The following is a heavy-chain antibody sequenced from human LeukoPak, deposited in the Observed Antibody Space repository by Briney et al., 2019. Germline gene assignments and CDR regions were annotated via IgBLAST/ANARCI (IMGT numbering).Heavy chain of an antibody. J-gene: IGHJ5*02. Sequence: PSETLSLTCTVSGGSISSYYWSWIRQPPGKGLEWIGYIYYSGSTNYNPSLKSRVTISVDTSKNQFSLKLSSVTAADTAVYYCARDRPYYGDYEFIDPWGQGTLVTVSS. CDR3: ARDRPYYGDYEFIDP. CDR2: IYYSGST. CDR1: GGSISSYY. V-gene: IGHV4-59*12. D-gene: IGHD4-17*01.